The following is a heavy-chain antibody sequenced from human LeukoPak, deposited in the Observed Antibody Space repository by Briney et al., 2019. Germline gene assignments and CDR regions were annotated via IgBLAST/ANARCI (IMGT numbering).Heavy chain of an antibody. CDR1: GFAFRTYA. CDR2: ISDRGSRT. J-gene: IGHJ4*02. Sequence: GGSLRLSCGASGFAFRTYAMSWVRQAPGKGLEWVSGISDRGSRTFYAESVKGRFTVSRDNSKNTLYLRMNSLRAEDTAIYYCTRNQILDDTGSWYAYWGQGTLVTVSS. V-gene: IGHV3-23*01. D-gene: IGHD6-13*01. CDR3: TRNQILDDTGSWYAY.